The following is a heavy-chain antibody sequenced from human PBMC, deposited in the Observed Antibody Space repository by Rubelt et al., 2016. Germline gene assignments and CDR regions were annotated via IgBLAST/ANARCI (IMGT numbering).Heavy chain of an antibody. D-gene: IGHD3-22*01. J-gene: IGHJ4*02. V-gene: IGHV4-34*01. CDR2: INYSGRT. Sequence: QVQLQQWGAGLLKPSETLSLTCAVYGGSFSGYYWSWIRQPPGKGLEWIGEINYSGRTNHNPSLVSRVTTSVDTSKNQFSLRLGAVTAADTAVYYCAREGGYQSPFDYWGQGALVTVSS. CDR3: AREGGYQSPFDY. CDR1: GGSFSGYY.